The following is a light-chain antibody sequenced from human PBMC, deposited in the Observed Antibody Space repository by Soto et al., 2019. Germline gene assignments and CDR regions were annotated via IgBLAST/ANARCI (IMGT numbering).Light chain of an antibody. CDR3: QHRSNWPPT. CDR2: DGS. J-gene: IGKJ1*01. V-gene: IGKV3-11*01. CDR1: QSVNIN. Sequence: EIVLTQSPATLSLSPGERATLSCRASQSVNINLAWYQQKPGQAPRLVIYDGSNRATGIPARFSGSGSGTDFTLTISRLEPEDFAVYYCQHRSNWPPTFGQGTKVEIK.